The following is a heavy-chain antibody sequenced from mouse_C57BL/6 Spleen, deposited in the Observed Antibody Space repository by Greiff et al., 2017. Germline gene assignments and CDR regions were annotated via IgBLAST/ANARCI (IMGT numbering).Heavy chain of an antibody. CDR3: AREAYGYDEGYYFDY. V-gene: IGHV1-64*01. J-gene: IGHJ2*01. CDR2: IHPNSGST. Sequence: QVQLQQPGAELVKPGASVKLSCKASGYTFTSYWMHWVKQRPGQGLEWIGMIHPNSGSTNYNEKFKSKATLTVDKSSSTAYMQLSSLTSEYSAVYYCAREAYGYDEGYYFDYWGQGTTLTVSS. D-gene: IGHD2-2*01. CDR1: GYTFTSYW.